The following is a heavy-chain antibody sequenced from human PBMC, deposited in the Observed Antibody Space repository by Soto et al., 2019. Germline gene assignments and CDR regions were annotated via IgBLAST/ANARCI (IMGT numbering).Heavy chain of an antibody. CDR3: AMNFGYSYGYQYYFDY. D-gene: IGHD5-18*01. CDR1: GYTFTSYA. J-gene: IGHJ4*02. CDR2: INAGNGNT. V-gene: IGHV1-3*01. Sequence: QVQLVQSGAEVKKPGASVKVSCKASGYTFTSYAMHWVRQAPGQRLEWMGWINAGNGNTKYSQKFQGRVTITRDTSASTAYMELSSLRSDDTAVDYCAMNFGYSYGYQYYFDYWGQGTLVTVSS.